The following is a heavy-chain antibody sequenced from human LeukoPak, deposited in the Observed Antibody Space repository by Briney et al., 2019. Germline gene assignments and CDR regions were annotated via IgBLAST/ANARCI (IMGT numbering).Heavy chain of an antibody. J-gene: IGHJ4*02. CDR1: GYTFTSYG. CDR2: ISAYNGNT. CDR3: ARVVRYGDYYHFDY. D-gene: IGHD4-17*01. Sequence: ASVKVSCKASGYTFTSYGISWVRQAPGQGLEWMGGISAYNGNTNYAQKLQGRVTMTTDTSTSTAYMELRSLRSDDTVVYYCARVVRYGDYYHFDYWGQGTLVTVSA. V-gene: IGHV1-18*04.